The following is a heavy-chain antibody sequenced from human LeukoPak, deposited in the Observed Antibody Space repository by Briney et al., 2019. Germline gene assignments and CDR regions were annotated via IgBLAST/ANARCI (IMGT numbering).Heavy chain of an antibody. CDR2: INHSGGST. D-gene: IGHD5-12*01. V-gene: IGHV1-46*01. CDR3: ARAGRGYSGYDCHY. Sequence: GASVNVSCKAAGYSFTIYYMHWVRQGPGQGLEWKGIINHSGGSTSYAQKFQGRVTMTRDTSTSTVYMELSSLRSEDTAVYYCARAGRGYSGYDCHYWGQGALVTVSS. J-gene: IGHJ4*02. CDR1: GYSFTIYY.